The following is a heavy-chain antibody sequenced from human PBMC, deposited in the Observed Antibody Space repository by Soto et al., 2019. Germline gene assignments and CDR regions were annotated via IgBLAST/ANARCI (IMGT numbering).Heavy chain of an antibody. CDR1: GGSISSSSYY. CDR2: IYYSGST. D-gene: IGHD3-3*01. Sequence: SETLSLTCTVSGGSISSSSYYWGWIRQPPGKGLEWIGSIYYSGSTYYNPSLKSRVTISVDTSKNQFSLKLSSVTAADTAVYYCARVPTHITIFGVALYYMDVWGKGTTVTVSS. V-gene: IGHV4-39*01. J-gene: IGHJ6*03. CDR3: ARVPTHITIFGVALYYMDV.